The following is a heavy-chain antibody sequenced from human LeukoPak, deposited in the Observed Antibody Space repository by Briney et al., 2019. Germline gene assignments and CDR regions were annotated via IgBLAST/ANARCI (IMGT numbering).Heavy chain of an antibody. J-gene: IGHJ4*02. CDR2: IGPTGTDR. Sequence: GGSLRLSCAASGFTFSSCGFNWVRQAPGKGLEWVSSIGPTGTDRYYADSVRGRSTISRDNAKNSMYLQMDSRRDEDTAVYCATETIGRHYDYWGQGTLLTVSS. CDR3: ATETIGRHYDY. CDR1: GFTFSSCG. V-gene: IGHV3-21*01. D-gene: IGHD1-14*01.